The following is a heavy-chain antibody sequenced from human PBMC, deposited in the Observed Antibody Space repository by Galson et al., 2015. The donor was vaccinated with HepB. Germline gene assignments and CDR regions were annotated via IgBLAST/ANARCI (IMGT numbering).Heavy chain of an antibody. CDR3: AKDLTGVDVPARGAFDL. CDR1: GFTVGTYA. V-gene: IGHV3-23*01. Sequence: SLRLSCAASGFTVGTYALSWVRQGPGKGLEWVSSISVTGGTTYYADSVQGRFTISRFRPKNTLFLQMKSLRAEDTAVYYCAKDLTGVDVPARGAFDLWGQGTMVTVSS. D-gene: IGHD1-14*01. CDR2: ISVTGGTT. J-gene: IGHJ3*01.